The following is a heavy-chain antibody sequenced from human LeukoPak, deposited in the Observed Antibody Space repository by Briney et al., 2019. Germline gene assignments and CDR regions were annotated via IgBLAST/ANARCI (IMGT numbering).Heavy chain of an antibody. V-gene: IGHV3-23*01. CDR2: ISGSGGST. Sequence: PGGSLRLSCAASGLTFSSYAMSWVRQAPGKGLEWVSAISGSGGSTYYADSVKGRFTISRDNSKNTLYLQMNSLRAEDTAVYYCAKDSRLSYYDSSGYFDYWGQGTLVTVSS. CDR3: AKDSRLSYYDSSGYFDY. CDR1: GLTFSSYA. J-gene: IGHJ4*02. D-gene: IGHD3-22*01.